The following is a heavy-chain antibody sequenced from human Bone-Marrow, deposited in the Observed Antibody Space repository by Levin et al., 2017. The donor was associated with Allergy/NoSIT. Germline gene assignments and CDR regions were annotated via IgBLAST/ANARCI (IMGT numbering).Heavy chain of an antibody. CDR1: GFTFSSYD. CDR2: ISGSGGTK. CDR3: AKLDGTTWRGAFDI. Sequence: GESLKISCSASGFTFSSYDMRWVRQAPGKGLEWVSGISGSGGTKYYADSVKGRFTISRDNSKNTLYLQMNSLSAEDTAVYYCAKLDGTTWRGAFDIWGQGTMVTVSS. D-gene: IGHD5-24*01. J-gene: IGHJ3*02. V-gene: IGHV3-23*01.